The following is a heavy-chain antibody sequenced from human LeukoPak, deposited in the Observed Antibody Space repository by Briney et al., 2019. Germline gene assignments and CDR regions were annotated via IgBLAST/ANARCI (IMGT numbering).Heavy chain of an antibody. J-gene: IGHJ2*01. CDR3: AREAFCGGDCFWYFDL. Sequence: PGGSLRLSCGASGFTVSSNYMSWVRQAPGKGLEWVSVIYSGGSTYYADSVKGRFTISRDNSKNTLYLQMNSLRAEDTAVYYCAREAFCGGDCFWYFDLWGRGTLVTVSS. V-gene: IGHV3-53*01. CDR1: GFTVSSNY. D-gene: IGHD2-21*02. CDR2: IYSGGST.